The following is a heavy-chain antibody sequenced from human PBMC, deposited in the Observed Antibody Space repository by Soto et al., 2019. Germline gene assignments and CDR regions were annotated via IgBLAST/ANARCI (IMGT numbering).Heavy chain of an antibody. Sequence: PSETLSLTCAVYGGSFSGYYWSWIRQPPGKRLEWIGEINHSGSTNYNPSLKSRVTISVDTSKNQFSLKLSSVTAADTAVYYCAREATMVRGYAVWGQGTTVTVSS. CDR1: GGSFSGYY. V-gene: IGHV4-34*01. CDR3: AREATMVRGYAV. D-gene: IGHD3-10*01. CDR2: INHSGST. J-gene: IGHJ6*02.